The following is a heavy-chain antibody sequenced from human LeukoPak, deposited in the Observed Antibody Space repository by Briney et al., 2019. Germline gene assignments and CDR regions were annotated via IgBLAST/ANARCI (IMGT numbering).Heavy chain of an antibody. V-gene: IGHV4-39*07. CDR2: IYYSGST. CDR1: GGSISSSSYY. J-gene: IGHJ5*02. CDR3: ASLRGWTTVTTSNWFDP. Sequence: PSETLSLTCTVSGGSISSSSYYWGWIRQPPGKGLEWIGSIYYSGSTYYNPSLKSRVTISVDTSKNQFSLKLSSVTAADTAVYYCASLRGWTTVTTSNWFDPWGQGTLVTVSS. D-gene: IGHD4-17*01.